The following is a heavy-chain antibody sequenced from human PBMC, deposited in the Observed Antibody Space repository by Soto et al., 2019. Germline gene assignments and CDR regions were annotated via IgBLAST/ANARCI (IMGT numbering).Heavy chain of an antibody. V-gene: IGHV1-8*01. CDR2: MNPNSGNT. CDR3: ARGAPIVVVGARIYYYYGMDV. CDR1: GYTFTSYD. Sequence: ASVKVSCKASGYTFTSYDINWVRQATGQGLEWMGWMNPNSGNTGYAQNFQGRVTMTRNTSISTAYMELSSLRSEDTAVYYCARGAPIVVVGARIYYYYGMDVWGQGTTVTVSS. D-gene: IGHD3-22*01. J-gene: IGHJ6*02.